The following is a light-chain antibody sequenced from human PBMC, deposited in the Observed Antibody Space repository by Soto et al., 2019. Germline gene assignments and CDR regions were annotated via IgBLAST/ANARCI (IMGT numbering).Light chain of an antibody. CDR3: VLYLGSGISV. CDR1: SGSVSTTYY. Sequence: QTVVTQEPSFSVSPGRTVTLTCGLSSGSVSTTYYASWYQQTPGQAPRTLIYSTNIRSSGVPDRFSGSILGNKAALTIAGDQADDESDYYCVLYLGSGISVFGGGTKLTVL. V-gene: IGLV8-61*01. J-gene: IGLJ2*01. CDR2: STN.